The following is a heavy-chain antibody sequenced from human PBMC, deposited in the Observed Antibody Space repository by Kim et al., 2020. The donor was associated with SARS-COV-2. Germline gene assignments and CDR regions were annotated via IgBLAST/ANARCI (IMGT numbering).Heavy chain of an antibody. D-gene: IGHD2-2*01. CDR3: ARGYCSSTSCEQSYYYYYGMDV. CDR1: GGSFSGYY. Sequence: SETLSLTCAVYGGSFSGYYWSWIRQPPGKGPEWIGEINHSGSTNYNPSLKSRVTISVDTSKNQFSLKLSSVTAADTAVYYCARGYCSSTSCEQSYYYYYGMDVWGQGTTVTVSS. CDR2: INHSGST. J-gene: IGHJ6*02. V-gene: IGHV4-34*01.